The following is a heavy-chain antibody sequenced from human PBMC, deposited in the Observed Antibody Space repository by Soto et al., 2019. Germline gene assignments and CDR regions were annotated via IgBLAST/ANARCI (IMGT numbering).Heavy chain of an antibody. Sequence: ASVKVSCKASGFTLTIYGFNWVRQAPRQGLDWMGWISAYNGNTNYAQKLQGRVTMTTDTSTSTAYMELRSLRSDDTAVYYCAVIEAYCSSTSCYGSWFDPWGQGTLVTVSS. CDR2: ISAYNGNT. V-gene: IGHV1-18*01. CDR1: GFTLTIYG. D-gene: IGHD2-2*01. J-gene: IGHJ5*02. CDR3: AVIEAYCSSTSCYGSWFDP.